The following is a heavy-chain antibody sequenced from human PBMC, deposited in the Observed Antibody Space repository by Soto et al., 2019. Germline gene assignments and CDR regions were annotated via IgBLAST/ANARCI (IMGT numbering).Heavy chain of an antibody. D-gene: IGHD2-15*01. CDR1: GGSISSSY. CDR3: ESDKYCSGGSCSKNCFDP. V-gene: IGHV4-59*01. Sequence: SETLSLTCTVSGGSISSSYWSWIRQPPGKGLEWLAYIYDDGSANYNPSLKSRATISLDMAKNQFSLKLTSVTAADTAVYYCESDKYCSGGSCSKNCFDPWGQGTLVTVSS. CDR2: IYDDGSA. J-gene: IGHJ5*02.